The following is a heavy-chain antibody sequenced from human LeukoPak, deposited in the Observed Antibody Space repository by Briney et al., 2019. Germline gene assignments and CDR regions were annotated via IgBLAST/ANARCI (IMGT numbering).Heavy chain of an antibody. CDR2: ISCSGGTI. V-gene: IGHV3-11*01. CDR3: ASFSTADSSSWCPEDDAFDI. D-gene: IGHD6-13*01. CDR1: GFTFSEYY. Sequence: GVSLRLSCAASGFTFSEYYMSWIRQAPGKGLEWGAYISCSGGTIYYADSLKGRLPISRDNATNSLYLQLNSLRAEDTAVYYRASFSTADSSSWCPEDDAFDIWGQGTMVTVSS. J-gene: IGHJ3*02.